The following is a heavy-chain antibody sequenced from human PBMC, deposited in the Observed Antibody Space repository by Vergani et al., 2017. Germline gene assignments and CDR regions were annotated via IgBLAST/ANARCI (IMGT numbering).Heavy chain of an antibody. CDR1: EFTFSNYA. J-gene: IGHJ4*02. CDR2: ISGSGVSA. CDR3: AKQDFVSGNYLFDY. Sequence: EVQLVESGGGVVRPGGSLRLTCAASEFTFSNYAMNWVRQAPGKGLEWVSGISGSGVSAYYTDSVKGRFTIARDNSKNMLFLQMNNLRTEDTAIYYCAKQDFVSGNYLFDYWGQGTLVTVSS. D-gene: IGHD3-10*01. V-gene: IGHV3-23*04.